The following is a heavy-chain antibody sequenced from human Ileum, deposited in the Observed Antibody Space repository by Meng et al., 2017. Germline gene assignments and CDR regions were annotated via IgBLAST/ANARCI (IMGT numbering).Heavy chain of an antibody. CDR1: GFGFISYW. D-gene: IGHD7-27*01. V-gene: IGHV3-74*03. Sequence: EVALVEVGGGLVLPGESLILFCAGSGFGFISYWMHWVCQVPGKVLVWVSSIKPDGSNTKYADFVKGRFTISRDNAKNTLYLQLNSLGAEDTAMYYCAKDIHWGASDYWGQGTLVTVSS. CDR3: AKDIHWGASDY. CDR2: IKPDGSNT. J-gene: IGHJ4*02.